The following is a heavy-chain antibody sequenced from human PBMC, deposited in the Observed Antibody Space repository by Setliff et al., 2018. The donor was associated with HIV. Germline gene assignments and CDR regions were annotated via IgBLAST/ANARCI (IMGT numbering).Heavy chain of an antibody. Sequence: PGGSLRLSCAASGFILSDHHMDWVRQAPGKGLEWIGRTRNKTKNYTTEYAASVIGRFTISRDDSKNSLYLQMNSLKTEDTAVYYCARDLDPYFAMAVWGQGTTVTVSS. CDR3: ARDLDPYFAMAV. J-gene: IGHJ6*02. CDR2: TRNKTKNYTT. CDR1: GFILSDHH. V-gene: IGHV3-72*01.